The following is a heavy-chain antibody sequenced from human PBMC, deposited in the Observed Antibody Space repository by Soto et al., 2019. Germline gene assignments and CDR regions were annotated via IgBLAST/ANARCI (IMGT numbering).Heavy chain of an antibody. CDR3: ARFAKEENPKRESWYAFDI. CDR1: GGYISSGYF. D-gene: IGHD6-13*01. V-gene: IGHV4-31*03. J-gene: IGHJ4*02. Sequence: PSETLSLTCTVSGGYISSGYFWSCIRQRPGKGLEWIRNIYYSGGTYSNPSLESRVVMSVDTSKNEFTLKVNSVTAADTAMYYCARFAKEENPKRESWYAFDIWGQGILVTVSS. CDR2: IYYSGGT.